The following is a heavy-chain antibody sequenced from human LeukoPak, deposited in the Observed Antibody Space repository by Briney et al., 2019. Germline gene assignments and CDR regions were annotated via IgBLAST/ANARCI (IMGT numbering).Heavy chain of an antibody. D-gene: IGHD3-3*01. CDR2: ISYDGSNK. CDR3: AKDSGRYYDFWSGCYHFDY. J-gene: IGHJ4*02. V-gene: IGHV3-30*18. CDR1: GFTFSSYG. Sequence: GGSLRLSCAASGFTFSSYGMHWVRQAPGKGLEWVAVISYDGSNKYYADSVKGRFTISRDNSKNTLYLQMNSLRAEDTAAYYCAKDSGRYYDFWSGCYHFDYWGQGTLVTVSS.